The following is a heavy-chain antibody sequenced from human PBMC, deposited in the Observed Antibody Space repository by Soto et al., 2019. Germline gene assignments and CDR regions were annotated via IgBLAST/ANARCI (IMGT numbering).Heavy chain of an antibody. V-gene: IGHV4-59*08. CDR2: IYYSGRT. J-gene: IGHJ6*02. Sequence: SETLSLTCTVSGGSISSYYWSWIRQPPGKGLEWIGYIYYSGRTNYNPSLKSRVTISVDTSKNQFSLKLSSVTAADTAVYYCARRLYYDSSGFEGGGMDVWGQGTTVTVSS. CDR1: GGSISSYY. D-gene: IGHD3-22*01. CDR3: ARRLYYDSSGFEGGGMDV.